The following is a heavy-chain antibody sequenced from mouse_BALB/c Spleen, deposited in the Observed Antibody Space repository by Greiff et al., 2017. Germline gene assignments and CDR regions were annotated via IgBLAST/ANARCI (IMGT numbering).Heavy chain of an antibody. J-gene: IGHJ3*01. CDR3: AREAAGSY. CDR2: IWAGGST. CDR1: GFSLTSYG. Sequence: ESGPGLVAPSQSLSITCTVSGFSLTSYGVHWVRRPPGKGLEWLGVIWAGGSTNYNSALMSRLSISKDNSKSQVFLKMNSLQTDDTAMYYCAREAAGSYWGQGTLVTVSA. D-gene: IGHD6-1*01. V-gene: IGHV2-9*02.